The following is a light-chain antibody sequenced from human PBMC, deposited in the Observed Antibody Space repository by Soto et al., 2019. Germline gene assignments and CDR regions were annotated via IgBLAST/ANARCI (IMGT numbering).Light chain of an antibody. CDR2: DAS. CDR3: QQYNDWPET. J-gene: IGKJ1*01. Sequence: ELVMTQSTATLSVSPGERATLSCRASQSVGSTLAWYQQKVGQAPRLLIYDASARATGIPARFSGSGSGTEFTLTISSLQSEDFAVYYCQQYNDWPETFGQGTKV. CDR1: QSVGST. V-gene: IGKV3-15*01.